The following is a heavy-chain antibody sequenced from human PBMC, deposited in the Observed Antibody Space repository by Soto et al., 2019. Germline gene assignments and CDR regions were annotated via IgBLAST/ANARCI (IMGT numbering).Heavy chain of an antibody. Sequence: QVQLVQSGAEVKKPGSSVKVSCKASGGTFSSYAISWVRQAPGQGLEWMGGIIPIFGTANYAQKFQGRVTITADESTGTAYMELSSLRSEDTAVYYCAREDVEMATIPNYYYGMDVWGQGTTVTVSS. CDR2: IIPIFGTA. D-gene: IGHD5-12*01. CDR3: AREDVEMATIPNYYYGMDV. J-gene: IGHJ6*02. V-gene: IGHV1-69*01. CDR1: GGTFSSYA.